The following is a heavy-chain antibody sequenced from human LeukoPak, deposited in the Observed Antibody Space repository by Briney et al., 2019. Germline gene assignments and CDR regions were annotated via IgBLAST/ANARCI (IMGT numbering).Heavy chain of an antibody. V-gene: IGHV4-38-2*01. CDR3: ARFSDPYF. J-gene: IGHJ2*01. Sequence: SETLSLTCAVSGYSISSGFYWGWIRQSPGKGLEWIGSIFHSGLAHSNPSLKSRVTISVDTSKNQLSLKLSSVTAADTAVYYCARFSDPYFWGRGTPVTVSS. CDR1: GYSISSGFY. CDR2: IFHSGLA. D-gene: IGHD1-26*01.